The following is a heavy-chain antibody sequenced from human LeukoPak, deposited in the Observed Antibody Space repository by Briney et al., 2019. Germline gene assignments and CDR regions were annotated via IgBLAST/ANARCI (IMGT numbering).Heavy chain of an antibody. CDR3: ARDEGIAAAGINWFDP. V-gene: IGHV4-38-2*02. J-gene: IGHJ5*02. CDR2: IFQSGST. D-gene: IGHD6-13*01. Sequence: SETLSLTCTVSGYSISSGYYWGWIRQPPGKGLEWIGSIFQSGSTYYNPSLKSRVTISVDTSKNQFSLKLSSVTAADTAVYYCARDEGIAAAGINWFDPWGQGTLVTVSS. CDR1: GYSISSGYY.